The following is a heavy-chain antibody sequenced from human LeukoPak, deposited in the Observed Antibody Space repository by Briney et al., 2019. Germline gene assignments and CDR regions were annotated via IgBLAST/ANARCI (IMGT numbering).Heavy chain of an antibody. V-gene: IGHV4-34*01. Sequence: PSETLSLTCAVYGGSFSGYYWTWIRQPPGKGLEWIGEIHYSGSVTYNPSLKSRVTITADTSNNQFSLKVNSVTAADTAVNYCARGTDAYKCGNSWGQGTLVTVSS. CDR2: IHYSGSV. J-gene: IGHJ4*02. CDR1: GGSFSGYY. CDR3: ARGTDAYKCGNS. D-gene: IGHD5-24*01.